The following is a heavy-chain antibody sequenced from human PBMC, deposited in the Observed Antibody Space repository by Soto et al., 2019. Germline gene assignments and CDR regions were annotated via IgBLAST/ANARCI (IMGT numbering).Heavy chain of an antibody. D-gene: IGHD2-15*01. CDR1: GFTFSSYG. Sequence: PGGSLRLSCAASGFTFSSYGMHWVRQAPGKGLEWVAVISYDGSNKYYADSVKGRFTISRDNSKNTLYLQMNSLRAEDTAVYYCAKDQTLVTAGAFDIWGQGTRVTVSS. V-gene: IGHV3-30*18. CDR2: ISYDGSNK. CDR3: AKDQTLVTAGAFDI. J-gene: IGHJ3*02.